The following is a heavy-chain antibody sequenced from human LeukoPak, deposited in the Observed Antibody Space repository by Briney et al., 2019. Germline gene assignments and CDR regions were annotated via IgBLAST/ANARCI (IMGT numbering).Heavy chain of an antibody. Sequence: PGGPLRLSCAASGFTFSSYSMNWVRQALGKGLEWVSSISSSSSYIYYADSVKGRFTISRDNAKNSLYLQMNSLRAEDTAVYYCASRRIAVAGTNAFDIWGQGTMVTVSS. V-gene: IGHV3-21*01. CDR1: GFTFSSYS. D-gene: IGHD6-19*01. CDR2: ISSSSSYI. J-gene: IGHJ3*02. CDR3: ASRRIAVAGTNAFDI.